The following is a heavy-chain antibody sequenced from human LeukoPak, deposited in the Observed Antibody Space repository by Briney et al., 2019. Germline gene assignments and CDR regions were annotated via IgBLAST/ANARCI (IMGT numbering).Heavy chain of an antibody. V-gene: IGHV3-11*04. Sequence: GGSLRLSCAASGFTFSDYYMSWIRQAPGKGLEWVSYISSSGSTIYYADSVKGRFTISRDNAKNSLYLQMNSLRAEDTAVYYCARNYYDSSGYYYLDYWGQGTLVTVSS. D-gene: IGHD3-22*01. CDR1: GFTFSDYY. CDR3: ARNYYDSSGYYYLDY. J-gene: IGHJ4*02. CDR2: ISSSGSTI.